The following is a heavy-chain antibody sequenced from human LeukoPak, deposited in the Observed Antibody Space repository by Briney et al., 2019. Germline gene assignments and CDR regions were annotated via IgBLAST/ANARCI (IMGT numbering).Heavy chain of an antibody. D-gene: IGHD2-2*02. CDR1: GGSISSYY. V-gene: IGHV4-59*01. J-gene: IGHJ4*02. CDR3: ARGFCSNTRCYKEMATILPDY. Sequence: SETLSLTCTVSGGSISSYYWIWIRQPPGKGLEWIGYIYYSGSTNYNPSLKSRVTISVDTSKNQFSLKLSSVTAADTAVYYCARGFCSNTRCYKEMATILPDYWGQGTLVTVSS. CDR2: IYYSGST.